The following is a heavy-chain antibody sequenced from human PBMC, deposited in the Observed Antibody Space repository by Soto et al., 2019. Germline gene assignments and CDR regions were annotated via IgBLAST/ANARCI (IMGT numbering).Heavy chain of an antibody. CDR2: ISYDGSNK. J-gene: IGHJ6*03. V-gene: IGHV3-30*18. Sequence: PGGSLRLSCAASGFTFSSYGMHWVRQAPGKGLEWVAVISYDGSNKYYADSVKGRFTISRDNSKNTLYLQMNSLRAEDTAVYYCAKDLSHYDFWSGPTPMAYMDVWGKGTTVTVSS. D-gene: IGHD3-3*01. CDR1: GFTFSSYG. CDR3: AKDLSHYDFWSGPTPMAYMDV.